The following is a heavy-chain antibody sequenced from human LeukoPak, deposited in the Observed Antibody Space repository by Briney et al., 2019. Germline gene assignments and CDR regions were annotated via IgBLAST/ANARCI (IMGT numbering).Heavy chain of an antibody. CDR3: ASARYYDFWSGPGGLDY. CDR2: IYYSGST. CDR1: GGSISSGDYY. V-gene: IGHV4-30-4*01. Sequence: PSQTLSLTCTVSGGSISSGDYYWSWIRQPPGKGLEWIGYIYYSGSTNYNPSLKSRVTISVDTSKNQFSLKLSSVTAADTAVYYCASARYYDFWSGPGGLDYWGQGTLVTVSS. D-gene: IGHD3-3*01. J-gene: IGHJ4*02.